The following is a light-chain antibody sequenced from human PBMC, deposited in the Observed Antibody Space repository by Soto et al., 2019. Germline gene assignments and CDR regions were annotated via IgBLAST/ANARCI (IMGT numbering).Light chain of an antibody. V-gene: IGKV3-15*01. Sequence: EIVMTQSPATLSVSPGERVSLSCRASQSISNNLAWYQHKPGQAPRLLIHGASSRATGVSARFSGSGSGTEFSLTISGARSEDMAVYFCQQYFKWPPVTFGGGTKVEIK. CDR2: GAS. J-gene: IGKJ4*01. CDR1: QSISNN. CDR3: QQYFKWPPVT.